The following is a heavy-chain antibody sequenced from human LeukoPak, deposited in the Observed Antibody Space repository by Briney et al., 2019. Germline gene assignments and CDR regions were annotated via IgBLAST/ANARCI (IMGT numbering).Heavy chain of an antibody. CDR3: ARDRAGGSSSWYV. Sequence: ASVKVSCKASGGTFSSYAISWVRQAPGQGLEWMGGVIPIFGTANYAQKFQGRVTITADESTSTAYMELSSLRSEDTAVYYCARDRAGGSSSWYVWGQGTLVTVSS. J-gene: IGHJ4*02. V-gene: IGHV1-69*13. CDR2: VIPIFGTA. CDR1: GGTFSSYA. D-gene: IGHD6-13*01.